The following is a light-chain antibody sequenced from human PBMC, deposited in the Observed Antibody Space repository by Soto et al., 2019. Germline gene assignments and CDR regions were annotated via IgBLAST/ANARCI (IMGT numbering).Light chain of an antibody. CDR2: GAS. J-gene: IGKJ1*01. CDR3: HQYHYWWT. Sequence: EILMTQSPATRSVSPGERVTLSCRASQSVSGHLAWYQQKPGQAPRLIISGASTRATGIPARFSGSGSGTEFTLTISSLQSEDSAVYYCHQYHYWWTFGQGTKV. V-gene: IGKV3-15*01. CDR1: QSVSGH.